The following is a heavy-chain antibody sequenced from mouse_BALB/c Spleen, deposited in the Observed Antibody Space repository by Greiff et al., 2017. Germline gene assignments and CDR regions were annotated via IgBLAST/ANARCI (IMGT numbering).Heavy chain of an antibody. V-gene: IGHV5-9-4*01. J-gene: IGHJ2*01. CDR2: ISSGGSYT. CDR3: ARDNSSFDY. CDR1: GFTFSSYA. Sequence: EVKLVESGGGLVKPGGSLKLSCAASGFTFSSYAMSWVRQSPEKRLEWVAEISSGGSYTYYPDTVTGRFTISRDNAKNTLYLEMSSLRSEDTAMYYCARDNSSFDYWGQGTTLTVSS.